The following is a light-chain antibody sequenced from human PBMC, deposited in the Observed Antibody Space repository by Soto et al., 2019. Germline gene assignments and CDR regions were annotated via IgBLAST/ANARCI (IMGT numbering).Light chain of an antibody. J-gene: IGLJ1*01. CDR1: SSDVGGYNY. V-gene: IGLV2-8*01. CDR2: EVN. Sequence: QSALTQHPSASGSPGQSVAISCTGTSSDVGGYNYVSWYQQHPGKAPKLMIYEVNKRPSGVPDRFSGSKSGNTASLTVSGLQAEDAADYYCSSDAGSSNVFGTGTKLTVL. CDR3: SSDAGSSNV.